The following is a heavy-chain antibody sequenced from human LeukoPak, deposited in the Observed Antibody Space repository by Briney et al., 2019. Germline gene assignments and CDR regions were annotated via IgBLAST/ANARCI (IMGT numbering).Heavy chain of an antibody. V-gene: IGHV1-18*01. D-gene: IGHD5-18*01. J-gene: IGHJ5*02. Sequence: ASVKVSCKASGYTFTSYGISWVRQAPGQGLEWMGWISAYNGNTNYAQKLQGRVTMTTDTSTSTAYMELRSLRSDDTAVYYCASLVDTAMVTDWFDPWGQGTLVTVSS. CDR3: ASLVDTAMVTDWFDP. CDR2: ISAYNGNT. CDR1: GYTFTSYG.